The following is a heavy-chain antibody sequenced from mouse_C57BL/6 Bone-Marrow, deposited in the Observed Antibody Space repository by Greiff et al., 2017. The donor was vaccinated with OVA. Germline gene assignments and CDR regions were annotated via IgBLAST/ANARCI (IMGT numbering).Heavy chain of an antibody. CDR1: GYTFTSYG. D-gene: IGHD2-3*01. V-gene: IGHV1-81*01. J-gene: IGHJ1*03. Sequence: VELMESGAELARPGASVKLSCKASGYTFTSYGISWVKQRTGQGLEWIGEIYPRSGNTYYNEKFKGKATLTADKSSSTAYMELRSLTSEDSAVYFCARLYDGYPYWYFDVWGTGTTVTVSS. CDR2: IYPRSGNT. CDR3: ARLYDGYPYWYFDV.